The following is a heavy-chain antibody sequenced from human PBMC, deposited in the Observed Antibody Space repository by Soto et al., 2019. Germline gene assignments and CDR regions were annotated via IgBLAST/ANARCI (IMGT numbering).Heavy chain of an antibody. D-gene: IGHD2-21*02. J-gene: IGHJ3*02. CDR3: ASTHLVVVTDAFDI. CDR1: GGSISSDDYY. CDR2: IYYRGNT. V-gene: IGHV4-31*03. Sequence: PSETLSLTCTVSGGSISSDDYYWNWIRQRPGKGLEWIGNIYYRGNTNYNPSLKSRIIMSMDMSENQFSLKLSSVTAADTAVYYCASTHLVVVTDAFDIWGQGTTVTVSS.